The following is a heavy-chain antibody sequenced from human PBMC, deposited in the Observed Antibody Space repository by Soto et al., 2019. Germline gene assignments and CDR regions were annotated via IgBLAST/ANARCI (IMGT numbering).Heavy chain of an antibody. CDR2: INSYGSST. CDR1: GFTFSNNW. V-gene: IGHV3-74*01. D-gene: IGHD3-9*01. J-gene: IGHJ4*02. Sequence: EVQLVESGGGLVQPGGSLRLSCAASGFTFSNNWMYWVRQAPGKGLVWVSQINSYGSSTNYADSAKGRFTISRDNAKNTVYLQMNSLRAEDTAVYYCARINDRETLDCWGRGTLVTVSS. CDR3: ARINDRETLDC.